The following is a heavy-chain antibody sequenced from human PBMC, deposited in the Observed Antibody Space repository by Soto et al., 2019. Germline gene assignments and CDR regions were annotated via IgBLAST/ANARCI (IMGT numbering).Heavy chain of an antibody. J-gene: IGHJ6*02. CDR1: GYTFTSYG. CDR3: ARDELLFYYYGMDV. D-gene: IGHD1-26*01. Sequence: ASVKVSCKASGYTFTSYGISWVRQAPGQGLEWMGWTSAYNGNTNYAQKLQGRVTMTTDTSTSTAYMELRSLRSDDTAVYYCARDELLFYYYGMDVWGQGSTVTVSS. V-gene: IGHV1-18*01. CDR2: TSAYNGNT.